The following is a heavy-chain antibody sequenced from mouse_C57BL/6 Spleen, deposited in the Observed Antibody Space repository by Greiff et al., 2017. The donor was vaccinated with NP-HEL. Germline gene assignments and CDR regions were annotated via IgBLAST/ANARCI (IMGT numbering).Heavy chain of an antibody. V-gene: IGHV5-4*01. CDR1: GFTFSSYA. CDR2: ISDGGSYT. CDR3: ARENLGGNWFAY. D-gene: IGHD1-1*02. Sequence: EVKVVESGGGLVKPGGSLKLSCAASGFTFSSYAMSWVRQTPEKRLEWVATISDGGSYTYYPDNVKGRFTISRDNAKHNLYLQMSHLKSEDTAMYYCARENLGGNWFAYWGQGTLVTVSA. J-gene: IGHJ3*01.